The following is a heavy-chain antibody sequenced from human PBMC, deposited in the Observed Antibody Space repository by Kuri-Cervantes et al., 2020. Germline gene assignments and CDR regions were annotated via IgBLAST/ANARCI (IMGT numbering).Heavy chain of an antibody. D-gene: IGHD5-18*01. Sequence: SETLSLTCTVAGGSVSSGSYYWSWIRQPPGKGLEWIGYISNSGSTNYNPSLKSRVTISVDTSKNQFSLKLSSVTAADTAVYYCATIKAGGYSYGSFDYWGQGTLVTVSS. J-gene: IGHJ4*02. CDR2: ISNSGST. CDR3: ATIKAGGYSYGSFDY. CDR1: GGSVSSGSYY. V-gene: IGHV4-61*01.